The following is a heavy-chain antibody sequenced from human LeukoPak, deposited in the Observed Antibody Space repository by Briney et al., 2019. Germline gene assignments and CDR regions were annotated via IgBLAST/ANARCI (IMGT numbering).Heavy chain of an antibody. Sequence: PSETLSLTCAVYGGSFSGYYWSWIRQPPGKGLEWIGEINHSGSTNYNPSLKSRVTISVDTSKNQFSLKLSSVTAADTAVYYCARRTSGGYSGYIDRWGLGTLVTVSS. CDR3: ARRTSGGYSGYIDR. V-gene: IGHV4-34*01. D-gene: IGHD5-12*01. J-gene: IGHJ5*02. CDR1: GGSFSGYY. CDR2: INHSGST.